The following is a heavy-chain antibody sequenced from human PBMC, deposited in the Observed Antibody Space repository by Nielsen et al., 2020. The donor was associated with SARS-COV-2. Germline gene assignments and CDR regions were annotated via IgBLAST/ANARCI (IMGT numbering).Heavy chain of an antibody. Sequence: GESLKISCAASRFPFSGYSMNWVRQAPGKGLEWVSSIDSRSTYIYYADSVRGRFTVSRDNAKYSLYLQMNSLRAEDTAVYYCARDLGSGSYYWGQGTLVTVSS. D-gene: IGHD1-26*01. CDR1: RFPFSGYS. J-gene: IGHJ4*02. CDR2: IDSRSTYI. V-gene: IGHV3-21*01. CDR3: ARDLGSGSYY.